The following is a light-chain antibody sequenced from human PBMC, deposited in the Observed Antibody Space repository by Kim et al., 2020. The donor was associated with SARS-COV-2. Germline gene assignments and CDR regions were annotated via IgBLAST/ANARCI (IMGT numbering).Light chain of an antibody. CDR1: QSVLNN. V-gene: IGKV3-15*01. CDR2: GAS. J-gene: IGKJ1*01. Sequence: VTTQSPATLSVSPGERATLSCRASQSVLNNLAWYQQKPGQAPRLLIYGASTRATGIPARFSGSASGTEFTLTISSLQSEDFVVYYCQHYDNRPPWTFGQGTKVDIK. CDR3: QHYDNRPPWT.